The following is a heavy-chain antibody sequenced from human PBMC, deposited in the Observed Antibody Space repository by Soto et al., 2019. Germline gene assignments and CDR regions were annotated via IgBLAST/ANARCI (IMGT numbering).Heavy chain of an antibody. CDR3: ARNGDYASLGY. Sequence: SETLSLTCTVSGGSISSGGYCWSWIRQHPGKGLEWIGYIYYSGSTYYNPSLKSRVTISVDTSKNQFSLKLSSVTAADTAVYYCARNGDYASLGYWGQGTLVTVSS. V-gene: IGHV4-31*03. CDR1: GGSISSGGYC. J-gene: IGHJ4*02. D-gene: IGHD4-17*01. CDR2: IYYSGST.